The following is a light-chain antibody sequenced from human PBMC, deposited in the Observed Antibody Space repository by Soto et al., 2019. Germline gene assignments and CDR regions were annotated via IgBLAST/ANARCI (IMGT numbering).Light chain of an antibody. CDR3: QSYASSLSGHVV. CDR2: GDT. Sequence: QSVLTQPPSVSGAPGQRVTISCTGSSSDIGGGYDVHWYQHLPGSFPKLLIYGDTNRPSGVPDRFSGSKSGTSASLAITGLQAEDEADYYCQSYASSLSGHVVFGGGTKLTVL. CDR1: SSDIGGGYD. V-gene: IGLV1-40*01. J-gene: IGLJ2*01.